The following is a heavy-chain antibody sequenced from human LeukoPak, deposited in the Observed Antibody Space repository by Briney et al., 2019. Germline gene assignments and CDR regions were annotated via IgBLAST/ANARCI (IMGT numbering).Heavy chain of an antibody. V-gene: IGHV1-69*13. CDR3: ATDRTYYFDY. J-gene: IGHJ4*02. CDR1: GGTFSSYA. CDR2: IIPIFGTA. Sequence: AASVTVSCKASGGTFSSYAISWVRQAPGQGLEWMGGIIPIFGTANYAQKFQGRVTITADESTSTAYMELSSLRSEDTAVYYCATDRTYYFDYWGQGTLVTVSS.